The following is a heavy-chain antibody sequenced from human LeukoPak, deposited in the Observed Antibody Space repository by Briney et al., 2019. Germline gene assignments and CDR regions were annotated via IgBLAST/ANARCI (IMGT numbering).Heavy chain of an antibody. CDR1: GYTFTSYY. D-gene: IGHD2-2*01. Sequence: VSVKVSCKASGYTFTSYYMHWVRQAPGQGLEWMGIINPSGGSTSYAQKFQGRVTITRDTSASTAYMELSSLRSEDTAVYYCARAPGYCSSTSCYATNYYYYGMDVWGQGTTVTVSS. V-gene: IGHV1-46*01. CDR2: INPSGGST. CDR3: ARAPGYCSSTSCYATNYYYYGMDV. J-gene: IGHJ6*02.